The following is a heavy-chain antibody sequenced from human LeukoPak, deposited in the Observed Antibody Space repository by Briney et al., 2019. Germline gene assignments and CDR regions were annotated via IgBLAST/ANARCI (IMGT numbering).Heavy chain of an antibody. CDR2: MNPNSGNT. D-gene: IGHD3-10*01. J-gene: IGHJ3*02. CDR1: GYTFTSYD. CDR3: ARIPGGYAFDI. Sequence: ASVKVSCKASGYTFTSYDINWVRQATGQGLEWMGWMNPNSGNTGYAQKFQGRVTMTRDTSISTAYMELSRLRSDDTAVYYCARIPGGYAFDIWGQGTMVTVSS. V-gene: IGHV1-8*01.